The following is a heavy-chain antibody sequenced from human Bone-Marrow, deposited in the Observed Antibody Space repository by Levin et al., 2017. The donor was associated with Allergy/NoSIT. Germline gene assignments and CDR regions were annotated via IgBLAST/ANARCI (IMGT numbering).Heavy chain of an antibody. J-gene: IGHJ4*02. CDR2: IMYDGNVK. Sequence: GESLKISCAASGFTFSTSWMSWVRQAPGKGLEWVASIMYDGNVKHYVDSVKGRFTISRDNAERSVDLVMDSLRAEDTAVYYCATLLGSVTIFDNWGQGTLVTVSS. CDR1: GFTFSTSW. V-gene: IGHV3-7*01. CDR3: ATLLGSVTIFDN. D-gene: IGHD5/OR15-5a*01.